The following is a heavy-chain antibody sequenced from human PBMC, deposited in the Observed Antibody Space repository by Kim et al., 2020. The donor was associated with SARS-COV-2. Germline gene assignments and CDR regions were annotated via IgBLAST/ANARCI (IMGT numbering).Heavy chain of an antibody. CDR1: GFTFSSYS. D-gene: IGHD3-10*01. V-gene: IGHV3-48*02. CDR3: ARGYPTMVRGPTFGY. Sequence: GGSLRLSCAASGFTFSSYSMNWVRQAPGKGLEWVSYISSSSSTIYYADSVKGRFTISRDNAKNSLYLQMNSLRDEDTAVYYCARGYPTMVRGPTFGYWGQGTLVTVSS. CDR2: ISSSSSTI. J-gene: IGHJ4*02.